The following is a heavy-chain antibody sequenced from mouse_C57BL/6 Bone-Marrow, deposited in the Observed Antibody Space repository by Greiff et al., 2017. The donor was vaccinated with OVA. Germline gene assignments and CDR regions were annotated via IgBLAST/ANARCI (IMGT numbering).Heavy chain of an antibody. CDR2: IHPNSGST. Sequence: VQLQQPGAELVKPGASVKLSCKASGYTFTSYWMHWVKQRPGQGLEWIGMIHPNSGSTNYNEKFKSKATLTVDKSSSTAYMQLSSLTSEDSAVYYCAIYDGYSWFAYWGQGTLVTVSA. J-gene: IGHJ3*01. CDR3: AIYDGYSWFAY. V-gene: IGHV1-64*01. D-gene: IGHD2-3*01. CDR1: GYTFTSYW.